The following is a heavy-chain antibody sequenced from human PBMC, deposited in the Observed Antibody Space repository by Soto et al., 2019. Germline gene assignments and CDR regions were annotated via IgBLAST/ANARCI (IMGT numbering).Heavy chain of an antibody. Sequence: PGGSLRLSCAASGFTFSSYSMNRVRQAPGKGLEWVSYISSSSSYIYYADAVKGRFTISRDNAKSSLYLQLNSLRAEDTAVYYWARDKPRSGYEKFDYWGQGTLVTVSS. CDR1: GFTFSSYS. CDR2: ISSSSSYI. CDR3: ARDKPRSGYEKFDY. V-gene: IGHV3-21*01. J-gene: IGHJ4*02. D-gene: IGHD3-3*01.